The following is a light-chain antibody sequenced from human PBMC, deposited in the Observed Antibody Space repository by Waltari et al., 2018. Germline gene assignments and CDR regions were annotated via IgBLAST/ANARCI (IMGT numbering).Light chain of an antibody. CDR3: QQRVNWPLT. CDR1: QSVSSY. J-gene: IGKJ4*01. Sequence: EIVLTPSPATLSLSPGERATLSCRASQSVSSYLVWYQQKPGQAPRLLIYDASNRATGIPARFSGSGSGTDFTLTISSLEPEDFAVYYCQQRVNWPLTFGGGTNVEI. V-gene: IGKV3-11*01. CDR2: DAS.